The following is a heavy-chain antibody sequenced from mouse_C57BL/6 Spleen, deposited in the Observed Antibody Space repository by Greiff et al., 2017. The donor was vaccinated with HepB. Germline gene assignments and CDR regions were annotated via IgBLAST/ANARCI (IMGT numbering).Heavy chain of an antibody. V-gene: IGHV5-17*01. CDR3: ARSYYGPSWFAY. D-gene: IGHD1-1*01. CDR2: ISSGSSTI. CDR1: GFTFSDYG. J-gene: IGHJ3*01. Sequence: DVMLVESGGGLVKPGGSLKLSCAASGFTFSDYGMHWVRQAPEKGLEWVAYISSGSSTIYYADTVKGRFTISRDNAKNTLFLQMTSLRSEDTAMYYCARSYYGPSWFAYWGQGTLVTVSA.